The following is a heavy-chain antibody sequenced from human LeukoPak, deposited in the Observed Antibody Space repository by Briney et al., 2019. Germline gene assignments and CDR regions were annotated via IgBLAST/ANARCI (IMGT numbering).Heavy chain of an antibody. CDR3: ARERFLEWLLFDGMDV. Sequence: GASVKVSCTASGYTFTGYYMHWVRQAPGQGLEWMGRINPNSGGTNYAQKLQGIVTMTTDTSTSTAYMELRSLRSDDTAVYYCARERFLEWLLFDGMDVWGQGTTVTVSS. V-gene: IGHV1-2*06. D-gene: IGHD3-3*01. CDR2: INPNSGGT. CDR1: GYTFTGYY. J-gene: IGHJ6*02.